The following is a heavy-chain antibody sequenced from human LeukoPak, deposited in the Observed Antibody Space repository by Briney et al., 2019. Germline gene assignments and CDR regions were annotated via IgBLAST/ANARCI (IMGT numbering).Heavy chain of an antibody. V-gene: IGHV1-8*01. CDR2: MNPNSGNT. Sequence: ASVKVSRKASGYTFTSYDINWVRQATGQGLEWMGWMNPNSGNTGYAQKFQGRVTMTRNTSISTAYMELSSLRSEDTAVYYCARGRRICSSTSCALYYFDYWGQGTLVTVSS. D-gene: IGHD2-2*01. CDR1: GYTFTSYD. CDR3: ARGRRICSSTSCALYYFDY. J-gene: IGHJ4*02.